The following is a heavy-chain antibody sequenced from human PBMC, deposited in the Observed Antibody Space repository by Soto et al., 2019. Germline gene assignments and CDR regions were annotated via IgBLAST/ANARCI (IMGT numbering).Heavy chain of an antibody. CDR2: IYYTGST. Sequence: ASQTLRLTCSVSGGAVSSDYCSRIRKPPGKGLEWIGYIYYTGSTNYNPSLKSRVTMSLDTPRNQFSLSLSSVTAADTAIYFCARYSPPKKSYDSNPGWFDPWGQGTLVTVSS. CDR1: GGAVSSDY. D-gene: IGHD3-22*01. V-gene: IGHV4-59*02. J-gene: IGHJ5*02. CDR3: ARYSPPKKSYDSNPGWFDP.